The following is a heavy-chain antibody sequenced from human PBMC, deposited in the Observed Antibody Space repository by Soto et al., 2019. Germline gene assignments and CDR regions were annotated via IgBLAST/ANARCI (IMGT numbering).Heavy chain of an antibody. V-gene: IGHV3-9*01. Sequence: GGSLRLSCAVSGFTFDDFAMHWVRQAPGKGLEWVAGIIWNSAYIVYADSVKGRFTISRDNAKNSLHLQMNSLRAEDTAFYYCARDVWSRASGPPDSWGQGTLVTVSS. J-gene: IGHJ4*02. D-gene: IGHD3-10*01. CDR2: IIWNSAYI. CDR1: GFTFDDFA. CDR3: ARDVWSRASGPPDS.